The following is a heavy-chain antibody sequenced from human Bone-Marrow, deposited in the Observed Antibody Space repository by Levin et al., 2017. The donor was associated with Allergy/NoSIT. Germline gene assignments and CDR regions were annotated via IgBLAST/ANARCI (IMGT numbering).Heavy chain of an antibody. D-gene: IGHD2-2*02. Sequence: GGSLRLSCAGSGFTFRSHAMSWVRQAPGRGLEWVSVMDASESQTSYADSVKGRFTISRDNSKNTLYLQMNSLRAEDTAVYRCAKGRSANINSCYNYWGQGTLVTVSS. J-gene: IGHJ4*02. CDR2: MDASESQT. V-gene: IGHV3-23*01. CDR3: AKGRSANINSCYNY. CDR1: GFTFRSHA.